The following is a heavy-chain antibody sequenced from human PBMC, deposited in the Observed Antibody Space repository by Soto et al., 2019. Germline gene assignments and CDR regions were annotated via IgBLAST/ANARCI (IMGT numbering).Heavy chain of an antibody. D-gene: IGHD3-16*02. J-gene: IGHJ5*02. Sequence: AVRVSCKTSVGTFSSYAISWLRQAPGQRHVWMGGIIPIFGAANYAQKFQGRVTITADESTSTAYMELSSLRSEDTAVYYCARSSTYYDYVWGSYRPTGFDPWGQGTLVTVSS. CDR2: IIPIFGAA. CDR1: VGTFSSYA. V-gene: IGHV1-69*13. CDR3: ARSSTYYDYVWGSYRPTGFDP.